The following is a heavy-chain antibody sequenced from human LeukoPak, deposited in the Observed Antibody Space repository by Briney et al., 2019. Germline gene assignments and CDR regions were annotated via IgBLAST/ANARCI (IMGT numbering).Heavy chain of an antibody. CDR3: ASHSYGYNH. CDR2: IKQDGSEK. Sequence: GSLRLSCAASGIIITSYWVSWVRQTPGKGLEWVANIKQDGSEKNYVDSVKGRFTIFRDNARNSLYLQMNSLRAEDTAVYYCASHSYGYNHWGQGTLVIVSS. D-gene: IGHD3-16*01. CDR1: GIIITSYW. V-gene: IGHV3-7*01. J-gene: IGHJ5*02.